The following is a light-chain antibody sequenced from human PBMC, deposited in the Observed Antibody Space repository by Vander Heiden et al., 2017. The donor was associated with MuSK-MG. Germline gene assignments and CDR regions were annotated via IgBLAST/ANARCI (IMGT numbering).Light chain of an antibody. CDR3: HLYGIWT. CDR1: HSVSSTF. V-gene: IGKV3-20*01. J-gene: IGKJ1*01. Sequence: EIVLTQSPGTLSLSPGERATLSCRASHSVSSTFLAWDQHKPGQAPRLLIYGASTRATGIQDSFSGSGSGTDFTLTSSRRETEDFAVYYCHLYGIWTFGQGTKVEIK. CDR2: GAS.